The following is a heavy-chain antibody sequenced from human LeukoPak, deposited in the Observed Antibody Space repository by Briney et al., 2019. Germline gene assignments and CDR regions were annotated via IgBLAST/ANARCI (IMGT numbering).Heavy chain of an antibody. Sequence: SETLSLTCTVSGGSISSGSYYWSWIRQPAGKGLEWIGRIYTSGSTYYNPSLKSRVTISVDTSKNQFSLKLSSVTAADKAVYYCARSCRILDIVATIRARLGGNGFDIWGQGTMVTVSS. CDR1: GGSISSGSYY. J-gene: IGHJ3*02. D-gene: IGHD5-12*01. CDR3: ARSCRILDIVATIRARLGGNGFDI. CDR2: IYTSGST. V-gene: IGHV4-61*02.